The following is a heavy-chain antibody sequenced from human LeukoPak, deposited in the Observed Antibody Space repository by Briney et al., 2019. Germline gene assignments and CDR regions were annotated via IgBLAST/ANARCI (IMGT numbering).Heavy chain of an antibody. Sequence: PSETLSLTCTVSGGSISSGSYYWSWIRQPAGKGLEWIGRIYISGSTNYNPSLKSRVTISVDTSKNQFSLKLSSVTAADTAVYYCAREGQLWLNWFDPWGQGTLVTVSS. J-gene: IGHJ5*02. CDR3: AREGQLWLNWFDP. CDR2: IYISGST. V-gene: IGHV4-61*02. D-gene: IGHD5-18*01. CDR1: GGSISSGSYY.